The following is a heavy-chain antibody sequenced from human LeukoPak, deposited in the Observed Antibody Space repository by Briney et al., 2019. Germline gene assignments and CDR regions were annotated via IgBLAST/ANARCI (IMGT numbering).Heavy chain of an antibody. CDR2: FSGSGGST. J-gene: IGHJ4*02. Sequence: PGGSLRLSCAASGFTVSDNYMSWVRQAPGKGLEWVSAFSGSGGSTYYADSVKGRFTISRDNSKNTLYLQMNSLRAEDTAVYYCAKDVGYCSSTTCYKPFDYWGQGTLVTVSS. CDR3: AKDVGYCSSTTCYKPFDY. CDR1: GFTVSDNY. D-gene: IGHD2-2*02. V-gene: IGHV3-23*01.